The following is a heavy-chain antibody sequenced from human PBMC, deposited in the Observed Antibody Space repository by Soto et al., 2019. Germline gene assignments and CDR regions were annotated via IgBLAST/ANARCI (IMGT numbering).Heavy chain of an antibody. CDR3: AKEERTFGEGY. J-gene: IGHJ4*02. CDR1: GFTFSAYV. V-gene: IGHV3-23*01. CDR2: ISGSGDVT. D-gene: IGHD3-3*01. Sequence: EAQLLESGGDSAQPGGSLRLSCAASGFTFSAYVLNWVRQAPGKGLEWVSGISGSGDVTYYADSVRGRFTISRDNSKNTLYLQMNSLRAEDTAIYYCAKEERTFGEGYCGRGTLVTVSS.